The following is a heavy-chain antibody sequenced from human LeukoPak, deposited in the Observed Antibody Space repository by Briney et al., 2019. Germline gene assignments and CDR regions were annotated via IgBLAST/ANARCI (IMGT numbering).Heavy chain of an antibody. CDR1: GYTFTGYH. J-gene: IGHJ4*02. CDR3: ARGIAGGFDY. D-gene: IGHD2-21*01. CDR2: IIPNSGDA. V-gene: IGHV1-2*06. Sequence: AAVKVSCKTSGYTFTGYHLHWVRQVPGQGLEWMGRIIPNSGDAIYALKFQGRVTLTRDTSISTVYMELKRLGSDDTALYYCARGIAGGFDYWGQGTLVTVSS.